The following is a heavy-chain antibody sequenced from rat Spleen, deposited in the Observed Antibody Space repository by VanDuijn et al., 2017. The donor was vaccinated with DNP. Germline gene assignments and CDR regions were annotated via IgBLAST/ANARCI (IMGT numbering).Heavy chain of an antibody. V-gene: IGHV5-58*01. Sequence: EVQLVETGGGLVQPGKSLKLSCVASGFTFSTYWMYWIRQAPGKGLGWLSSINLDGGNTFYPDSFKGRFTISRDNAENTLYLQMDSLRSEDTATYYCARHRTIMPYYYAMDAWGQGASVTVSS. J-gene: IGHJ4*01. D-gene: IGHD1-12*01. CDR1: GFTFSTYW. CDR2: INLDGGNT. CDR3: ARHRTIMPYYYAMDA.